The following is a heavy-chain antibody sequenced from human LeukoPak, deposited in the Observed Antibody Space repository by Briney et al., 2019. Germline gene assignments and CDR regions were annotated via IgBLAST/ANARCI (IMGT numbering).Heavy chain of an antibody. CDR1: GFTFSSYS. V-gene: IGHV3-21*01. D-gene: IGHD3-3*01. Sequence: TGGSLRLSCAASGFTFSSYSMNWVRQAPGKGLEWVSSISSSSSYIYYADSVKGRFTISRDNAKNSLYLQMNSLRAEDTAVYYCARDFSDFWSGYYYYYGMDVWGQGTTVTVSS. J-gene: IGHJ6*02. CDR3: ARDFSDFWSGYYYYYGMDV. CDR2: ISSSSSYI.